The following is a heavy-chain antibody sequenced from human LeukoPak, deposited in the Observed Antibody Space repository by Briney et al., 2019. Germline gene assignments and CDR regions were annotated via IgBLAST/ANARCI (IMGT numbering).Heavy chain of an antibody. Sequence: TSETLSLTCAVYGGSFSGYYWSWIRQPPGEGLEWIGEINHSGSTNYNPSLKSRVTISVDTSKNQFSPKLSSVTAADTAVYYCARGVVYAINWFDPWGQGTLVTVSS. CDR2: INHSGST. D-gene: IGHD2-8*02. CDR1: GGSFSGYY. CDR3: ARGVVYAINWFDP. J-gene: IGHJ5*02. V-gene: IGHV4-34*01.